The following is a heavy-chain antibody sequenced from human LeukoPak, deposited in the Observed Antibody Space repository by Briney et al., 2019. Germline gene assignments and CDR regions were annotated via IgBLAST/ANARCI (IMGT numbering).Heavy chain of an antibody. Sequence: GGSLRLSCAASGFTFSRFWMTWVRQTPGKGLEWVANIKEDGSDKYYVDSVKGRFTVSRDNAKNSLYLQMNSLRDEDTAVYYCARDRGYFVFDYWGQGTLVTVSS. D-gene: IGHD3-10*01. CDR2: IKEDGSDK. V-gene: IGHV3-7*01. J-gene: IGHJ4*02. CDR1: GFTFSRFW. CDR3: ARDRGYFVFDY.